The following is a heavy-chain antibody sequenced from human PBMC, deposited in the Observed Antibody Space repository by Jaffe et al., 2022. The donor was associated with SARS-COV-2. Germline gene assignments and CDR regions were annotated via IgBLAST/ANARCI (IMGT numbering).Heavy chain of an antibody. V-gene: IGHV3-15*01. CDR3: TTIPGYSYGYVDYYYGMDV. CDR1: GFTFSNAW. Sequence: EVQLVESGGGLVKPGGSLRLSCAASGFTFSNAWMSWVRQAPGKGLEWVGRIKSKTDGGTTDYAAPVKGRFTISRDDSKNTLYLQMNSLKTEDTAVYYCTTIPGYSYGYVDYYYGMDVWGQGTTVTVSS. CDR2: IKSKTDGGTT. J-gene: IGHJ6*02. D-gene: IGHD5-18*01.